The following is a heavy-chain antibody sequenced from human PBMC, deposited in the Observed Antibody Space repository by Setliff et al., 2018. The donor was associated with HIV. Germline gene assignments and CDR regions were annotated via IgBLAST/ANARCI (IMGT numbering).Heavy chain of an antibody. Sequence: LSLTCTVSNDSISSSTAHYWGWIRQPPGKGLEWIGSIFYTGSTYYSTSLKSRVTISVDTSKNQFSLKLSSVTAADTAVYYCARHFGGDYQLPDLFDYGGQGTLVTV. J-gene: IGHJ4*02. CDR1: NDSISSSTAHY. D-gene: IGHD2-2*01. V-gene: IGHV4-39*01. CDR3: ARHFGGDYQLPDLFDY. CDR2: IFYTGST.